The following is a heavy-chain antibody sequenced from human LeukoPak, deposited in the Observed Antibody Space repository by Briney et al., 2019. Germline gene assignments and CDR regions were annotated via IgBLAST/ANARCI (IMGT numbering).Heavy chain of an antibody. J-gene: IGHJ5*02. CDR2: IYHSGST. Sequence: SETLSLTCTVSGYSISSGYYWGWIRQPPGKGLEWIGNIYHSGSTYYNPSLKSRVAISIDTSKNQFSLKLSSVTAADTAIYYCARAYSSSWYLNWFDPWGQGTLVTVSS. V-gene: IGHV4-38-2*02. D-gene: IGHD6-13*01. CDR3: ARAYSSSWYLNWFDP. CDR1: GYSISSGYY.